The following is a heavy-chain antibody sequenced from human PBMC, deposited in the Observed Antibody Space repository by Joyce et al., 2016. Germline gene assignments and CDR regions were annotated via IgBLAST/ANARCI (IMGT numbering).Heavy chain of an antibody. D-gene: IGHD2-21*01. CDR2: IHHSGST. J-gene: IGHJ4*02. CDR1: GASISYGYW. CDR3: ARNGDFSADY. Sequence: QVQLQESGPGLVKPSGTLSLSCAVSGASISYGYWWSWVRQSPEKGLEWIGEIHHSGSTTYNPSRKSRVTISVDNSKNQFSLNLNSVTAADTAIYYCARNGDFSADYWGQGALVTVSS. V-gene: IGHV4-4*02.